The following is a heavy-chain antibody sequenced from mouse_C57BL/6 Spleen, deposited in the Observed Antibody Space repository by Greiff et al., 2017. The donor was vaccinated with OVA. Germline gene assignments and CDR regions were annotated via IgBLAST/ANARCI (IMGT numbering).Heavy chain of an antibody. J-gene: IGHJ4*01. Sequence: QVQLQQSGPELVKPGASVKISCKASGYAFSSSWMNWVKQRPGKGLEWIGRIYPGDGDTNYNGKFKGKATLTADKSSSTAYMQLSSLTSEDSAVYFCANSLRGSSLYVMDYWGQGTSVTVSS. CDR2: IYPGDGDT. CDR1: GYAFSSSW. CDR3: ANSLRGSSLYVMDY. D-gene: IGHD1-1*01. V-gene: IGHV1-82*01.